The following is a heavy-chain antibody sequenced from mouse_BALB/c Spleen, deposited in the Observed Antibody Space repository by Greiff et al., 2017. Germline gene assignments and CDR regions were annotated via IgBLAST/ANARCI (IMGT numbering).Heavy chain of an antibody. CDR3: ARGGLRYEGYFDY. D-gene: IGHD1-1*01. V-gene: IGHV1-4*02. J-gene: IGHJ2*01. CDR1: GYTFTSYT. Sequence: VQLQQSAAELARPGASVKMSCKASGYTFTSYTMHWVKQRPGQGLEWIGYINPSSGYTEYNQKFKDKTTLTADKSSSTAYMQLSSLTSEDSAVYYCARGGLRYEGYFDYWGQGTTLTVSS. CDR2: INPSSGYT.